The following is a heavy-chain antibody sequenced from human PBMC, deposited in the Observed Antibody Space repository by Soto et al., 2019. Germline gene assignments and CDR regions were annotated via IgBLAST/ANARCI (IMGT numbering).Heavy chain of an antibody. CDR2: IKTDGSTI. CDR3: ARGVRNYYALDV. CDR1: GFTFSSHW. J-gene: IGHJ6*02. V-gene: IGHV3-74*01. Sequence: EVQLVESGGGLVQPGGSLRLSCAASGFTFSSHWMHWIRQAPGKGLVWVSRIKTDGSTINYGDSVKGRFSISRDNAMNTVYLQMNSLRAEDTAVYYCARGVRNYYALDVWGRGTMVTVSS.